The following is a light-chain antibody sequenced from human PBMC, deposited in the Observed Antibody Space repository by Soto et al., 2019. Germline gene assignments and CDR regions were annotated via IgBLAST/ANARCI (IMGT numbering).Light chain of an antibody. J-gene: IGKJ1*01. Sequence: QLTQSPSSLSASVGDRVTITCRASQGISSNLAWYQQKPGRAPKLLIFGASTLQSGVPSRFSGSGSGTEFTLTISSLQPDDFATYYCQQYNSWTFGQGTKVDIK. CDR1: QGISSN. V-gene: IGKV1-9*01. CDR2: GAS. CDR3: QQYNSWT.